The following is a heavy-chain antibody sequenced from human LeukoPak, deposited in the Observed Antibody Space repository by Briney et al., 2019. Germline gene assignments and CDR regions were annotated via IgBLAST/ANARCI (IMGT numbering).Heavy chain of an antibody. J-gene: IGHJ3*01. V-gene: IGHV4-59*01. CDR3: ARESKYSSGWSYAFDV. CDR1: GDSINNYY. CDR2: IYSGGST. D-gene: IGHD6-19*01. Sequence: PSETLSLTCTVSGDSINNYYWSWIRQPPGKGLEWIGYIYSGGSTNYNPSLKSRVTMSVDTSKNRFSLRLTSVTAADTAVYYCARESKYSSGWSYAFDVWGQGTMVTVSS.